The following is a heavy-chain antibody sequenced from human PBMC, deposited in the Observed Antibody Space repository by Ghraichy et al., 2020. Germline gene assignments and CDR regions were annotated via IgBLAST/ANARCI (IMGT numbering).Heavy chain of an antibody. CDR1: GFTFSLYA. Sequence: GESLNISCAASGFTFSLYAMTWVRQAPGKGLEWVSAISASGGSTNYADSVKGRFTMYRDNSKNTLYLQMNSLRAEDTAIYYCAKDEGVVAATRWYFDLWGRGTLVTVSS. D-gene: IGHD2-15*01. J-gene: IGHJ2*01. CDR2: ISASGGST. CDR3: AKDEGVVAATRWYFDL. V-gene: IGHV3-23*01.